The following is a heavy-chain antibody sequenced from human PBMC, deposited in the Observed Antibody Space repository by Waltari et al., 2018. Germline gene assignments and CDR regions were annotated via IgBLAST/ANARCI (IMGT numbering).Heavy chain of an antibody. V-gene: IGHV4-39*01. D-gene: IGHD1-1*01. Sequence: RCILQSRGRGLEYIGSIDYSGNTEYNPTQECPVTITGDMSKDQFALRVSSVTGACTAVYYCTRHWKKKGYRFDPWSEGAVVTVAS. CDR2: IDYSGNT. CDR3: TRHWKKKGYRFDP. J-gene: IGHJ5*01.